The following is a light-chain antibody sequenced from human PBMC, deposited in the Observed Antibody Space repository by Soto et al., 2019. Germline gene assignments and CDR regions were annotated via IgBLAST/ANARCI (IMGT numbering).Light chain of an antibody. CDR1: QSVAGSY. CDR2: GAS. CDR3: QQYGSSRWT. J-gene: IGKJ1*01. V-gene: IGKV3-20*01. Sequence: DIVLTQSPGTLSLSPGERATLSCRASQSVAGSYLAWYQQKPGQAPRLLIYGASSRATGFPDRFSGSGSGTDFTLTISGLEPEDSAVYYCQQYGSSRWTFGQGTKVDIK.